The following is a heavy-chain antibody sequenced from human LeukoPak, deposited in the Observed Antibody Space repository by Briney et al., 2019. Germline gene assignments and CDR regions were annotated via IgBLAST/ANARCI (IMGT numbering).Heavy chain of an antibody. CDR3: ARTDYGDSHWYFDL. J-gene: IGHJ2*01. V-gene: IGHV3-30*03. Sequence: GRSLRLSCAASGFTFSSYGMHWVRQAPGKGLEWVAVISYDGSNKYYADSVKGRFTISRDNSKNTLYLQMNSLRAEDTAVYYCARTDYGDSHWYFDLWGRGTLVTVSS. D-gene: IGHD4-17*01. CDR2: ISYDGSNK. CDR1: GFTFSSYG.